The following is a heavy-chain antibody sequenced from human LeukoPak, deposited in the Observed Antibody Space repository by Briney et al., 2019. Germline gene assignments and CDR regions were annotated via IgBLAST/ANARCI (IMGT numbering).Heavy chain of an antibody. Sequence: ASVKVSCKASGYTFTSYYMHWVRQAPGQGLEWMGIISPSGGSTSYAQKFQGRVTMTRDTSTSTVYMELSSLRSEDTAVYYCARDLDCSSTSCYGGFDPWGQGTLVTVSS. J-gene: IGHJ5*02. CDR2: ISPSGGST. V-gene: IGHV1-46*01. D-gene: IGHD2-2*01. CDR3: ARDLDCSSTSCYGGFDP. CDR1: GYTFTSYY.